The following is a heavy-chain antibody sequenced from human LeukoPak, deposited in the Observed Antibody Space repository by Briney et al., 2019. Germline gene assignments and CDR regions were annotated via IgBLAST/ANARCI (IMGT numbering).Heavy chain of an antibody. CDR2: IIPILGIA. CDR3: ARGGGFWSGYYNDY. V-gene: IGHV1-69*04. J-gene: IGHJ4*02. Sequence: ASVKVSCKASGGTFSSYAISWVRQAPGQGREWMGRIIPILGIANYAQKFQGRVTITADKSTSTAYMELSSLRSEDTAVYYCARGGGFWSGYYNDYWGQGTLVTVSS. D-gene: IGHD3-3*01. CDR1: GGTFSSYA.